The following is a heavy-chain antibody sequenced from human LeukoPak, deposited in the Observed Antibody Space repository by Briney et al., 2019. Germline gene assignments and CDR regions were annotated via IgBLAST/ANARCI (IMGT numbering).Heavy chain of an antibody. CDR2: INHSGST. Sequence: GSLRLSCVASGFTFSSNGMHWIRQPPGKGLEWIGEINHSGSTNYNPSLKSRVTILIDTSKKQFSLKLSSVTAADTAVYYCARESGYTYGRDYWGQGTLVTVSS. J-gene: IGHJ4*02. CDR3: ARESGYTYGRDY. V-gene: IGHV4-34*01. CDR1: GFTFSSNG. D-gene: IGHD5-18*01.